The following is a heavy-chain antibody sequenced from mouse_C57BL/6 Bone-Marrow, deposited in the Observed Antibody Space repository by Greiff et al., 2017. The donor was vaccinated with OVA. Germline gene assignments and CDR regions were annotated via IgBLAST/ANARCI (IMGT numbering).Heavy chain of an antibody. V-gene: IGHV1-64*01. J-gene: IGHJ1*03. Sequence: VQLQQPGAELVKPGASVKLSCKASGYTFTSYWMHWVKRRPGQGLEWIGMIHPNSGSTNYNEKFKSKATLTVDKSSSTAYMQLSSLTSEDSAVYYCARSLLLLWYFDVWGTGTTVTVSS. D-gene: IGHD1-1*01. CDR1: GYTFTSYW. CDR2: IHPNSGST. CDR3: ARSLLLLWYFDV.